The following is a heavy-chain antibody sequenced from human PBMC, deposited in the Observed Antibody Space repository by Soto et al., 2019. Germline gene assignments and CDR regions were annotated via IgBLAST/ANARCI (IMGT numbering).Heavy chain of an antibody. Sequence: ASVKVSCKASGYTFTSYDINWVRQATGQGLEWMGWMNPNSGNTGYAQKFQGRVTMTRNTSISTAYMELSSLRSEDTAVYYCARGYRIAARQGIRNWFDPWGQGTLVTVSS. CDR1: GYTFTSYD. D-gene: IGHD6-6*01. J-gene: IGHJ5*02. CDR3: ARGYRIAARQGIRNWFDP. V-gene: IGHV1-8*01. CDR2: MNPNSGNT.